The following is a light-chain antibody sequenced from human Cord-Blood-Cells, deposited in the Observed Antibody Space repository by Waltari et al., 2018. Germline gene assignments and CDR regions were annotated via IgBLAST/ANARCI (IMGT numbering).Light chain of an antibody. CDR3: QQYYRAPVT. Sequence: DIVMTYTPDSLAVYLGGGATINCKSSQSVLYSSNKKNYLAWYQQKPGQPPKLLIYWASTRESGVPDRLSGSDSGPDCRLTLSSLQAEDVSVYFCQQYYRAPVTFGGGTQVEIE. V-gene: IGKV4-1*01. J-gene: IGKJ4*01. CDR1: QSVLYSSNKKNY. CDR2: WAS.